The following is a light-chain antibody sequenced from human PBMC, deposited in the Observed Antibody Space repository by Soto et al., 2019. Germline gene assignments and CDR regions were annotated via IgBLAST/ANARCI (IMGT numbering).Light chain of an antibody. J-gene: IGLJ3*02. Sequence: QSVLTQPPSVSAAPGQKVTISCSGSSSICGTNYVSWYQQLSGTAPKLLIFENSKRLSGIPDRFSGSKSDTSATLDITGLQTGDEADYYCRTCDTRLGVGVCGGGTKVTVL. CDR2: ENS. CDR3: RTCDTRLGVGV. CDR1: SSICGTNY. V-gene: IGLV1-51*02.